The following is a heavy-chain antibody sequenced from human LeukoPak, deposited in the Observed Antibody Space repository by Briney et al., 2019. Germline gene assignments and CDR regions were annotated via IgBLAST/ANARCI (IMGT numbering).Heavy chain of an antibody. D-gene: IGHD1-26*01. J-gene: IGHJ3*02. V-gene: IGHV3-30-3*02. CDR3: AKTSGVGATKDAFDI. CDR1: GFTFSSYA. CDR2: IPYDGSNK. Sequence: GRSLRLSCAASGFTFSSYAMHWVRQAPGKGLEWVAVIPYDGSNKYYADSVKGRFTISRDNSKNTLYLQMNSLRAEDTAVYYCAKTSGVGATKDAFDIWGQGTMVTVSS.